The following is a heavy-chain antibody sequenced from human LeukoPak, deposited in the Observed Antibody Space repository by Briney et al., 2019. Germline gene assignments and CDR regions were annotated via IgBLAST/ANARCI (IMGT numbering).Heavy chain of an antibody. Sequence: ASVKVSCKASGGTFSSYAISWVRQAPGQGLEWMGGIIPIFGTANYAQKFQGRVTMTTDESTSTAYMELSSLRSDDTAVYYRARGLYDNSGLDYWGQGTMVTVSS. CDR2: IIPIFGTA. CDR1: GGTFSSYA. J-gene: IGHJ4*01. D-gene: IGHD3-22*01. CDR3: ARGLYDNSGLDY. V-gene: IGHV1-69*05.